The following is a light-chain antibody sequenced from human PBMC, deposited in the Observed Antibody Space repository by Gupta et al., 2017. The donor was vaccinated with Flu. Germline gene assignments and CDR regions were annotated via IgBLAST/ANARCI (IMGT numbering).Light chain of an antibody. Sequence: MLTQPHSVSEPPGKTVTISCTRSSGSIASNYVQWYQQRPGSAPTTVIYEDNQRPSGVPDRFSGSIDSSSNSASLTISGLKTEDDAYYYCQSYDSSNHVVFGGGTKLTVL. CDR3: QSYDSSNHVV. CDR2: EDN. CDR1: SGSIASNY. J-gene: IGLJ2*01. V-gene: IGLV6-57*03.